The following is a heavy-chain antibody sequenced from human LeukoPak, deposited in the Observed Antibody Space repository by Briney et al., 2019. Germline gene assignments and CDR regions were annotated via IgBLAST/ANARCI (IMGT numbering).Heavy chain of an antibody. Sequence: GGSLRLSCAASGFTFSSYAMHWVRQAPGKGLEYVSAISSNGGSTYYANSVKGRFTTSRDNSKNTLYLQMGSLRAEDTAVYYCGGDSGSYDMDYWGQGTLVTVSS. J-gene: IGHJ4*02. D-gene: IGHD1-26*01. CDR2: ISSNGGST. V-gene: IGHV3-64*01. CDR3: GGDSGSYDMDY. CDR1: GFTFSSYA.